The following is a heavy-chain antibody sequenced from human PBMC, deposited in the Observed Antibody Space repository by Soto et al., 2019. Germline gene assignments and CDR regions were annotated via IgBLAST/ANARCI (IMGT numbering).Heavy chain of an antibody. Sequence: QEQLQESGPGLVKPSETLSLTCTVSGGSISGYSWTWIRQPPGKGLEWIGYVFYNGSTSYSPSLNRRVTIAEDPAKCPFSLRLRSVTGADTAVYFWAGLKGNCGCGNCHELQFDPWGQGILVTVSS. CDR1: GGSISGYS. CDR2: VFYNGST. D-gene: IGHD2-15*01. V-gene: IGHV4-59*08. CDR3: AGLKGNCGCGNCHELQFDP. J-gene: IGHJ5*02.